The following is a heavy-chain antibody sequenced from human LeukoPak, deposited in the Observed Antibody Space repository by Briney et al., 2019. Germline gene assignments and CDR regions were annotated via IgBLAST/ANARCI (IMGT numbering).Heavy chain of an antibody. CDR2: IYTSGST. CDR1: GGSISSGSYY. D-gene: IGHD3-22*01. J-gene: IGHJ3*02. V-gene: IGHV4-61*02. CDR3: AANTYYYESSGYAKDNAFDI. Sequence: SRTLSLTCTVSGGSISSGSYYWSWIRQPAGKGLEWIGRIYTSGSTNYNPSLKSRVTISLDTSKNQFSLKLSSVTAADTAVYYCAANTYYYESSGYAKDNAFDIWGQGTMVTVSS.